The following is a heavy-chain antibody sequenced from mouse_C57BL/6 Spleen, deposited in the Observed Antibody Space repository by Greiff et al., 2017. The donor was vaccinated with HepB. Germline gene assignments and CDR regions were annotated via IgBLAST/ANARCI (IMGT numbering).Heavy chain of an antibody. V-gene: IGHV1-55*01. CDR1: GYTFTSYW. Sequence: VQLQQPGAELVKPGASVKMSCKASGYTFTSYWITWVKQRPGQGLEWIGDIYPGSGSTNYNEKFKSKATLTVDTSSSTAYMQLSSLTSEDSAVYYCARGSTTRYYAMDYWGQGTSVTVSS. J-gene: IGHJ4*01. D-gene: IGHD2-14*01. CDR3: ARGSTTRYYAMDY. CDR2: IYPGSGST.